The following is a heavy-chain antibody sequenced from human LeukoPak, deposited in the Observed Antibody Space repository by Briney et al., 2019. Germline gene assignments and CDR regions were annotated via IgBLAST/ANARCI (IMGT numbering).Heavy chain of an antibody. V-gene: IGHV1-2*02. CDR1: GYTFTGYY. Sequence: GASVKVSCKASGYTFTGYYMHWVRQAPGQGLEWMGWINPNSGGTNYAQKFQGRLTMTRDTSISTTYMELSRLRSDDTAVYYCARDLVWFGELEGHWFDPWGQGTLVTVSS. D-gene: IGHD3-10*01. CDR2: INPNSGGT. J-gene: IGHJ5*02. CDR3: ARDLVWFGELEGHWFDP.